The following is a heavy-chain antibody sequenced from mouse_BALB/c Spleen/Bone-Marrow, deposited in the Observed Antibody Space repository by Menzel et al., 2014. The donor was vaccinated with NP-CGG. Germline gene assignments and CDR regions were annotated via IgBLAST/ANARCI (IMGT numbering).Heavy chain of an antibody. CDR1: GFTFSSYA. CDR2: ITSGGNYT. D-gene: IGHD2-3*01. J-gene: IGHJ4*01. V-gene: IGHV5-9-3*01. Sequence: EVKVVESGGGLVKPGGSLKLSCAASGFTFSSYAMSWVRQTPEKRLEWVATITSGGNYTYYPDSVKGQITISRDNAKNALHLQMSSLRSEDTAMYYCARRQIYDGYYYAMDYWVKEPQSPSPQ. CDR3: ARRQIYDGYYYAMDY.